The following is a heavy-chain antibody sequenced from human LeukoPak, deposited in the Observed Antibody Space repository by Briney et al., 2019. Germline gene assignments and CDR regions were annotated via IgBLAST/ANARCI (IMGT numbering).Heavy chain of an antibody. J-gene: IGHJ5*02. Sequence: SETLSLTCAVYGGSFSGYYWSWIRQPPGKGLEWIGEINHSGSTNYNPSLKSRVTISVDTSKNQFSLKLSSVTAADTAVYYCARGWPIMVRGTRGRNWFDPWGQGTPVTVSS. V-gene: IGHV4-34*01. CDR1: GGSFSGYY. D-gene: IGHD3-10*01. CDR3: ARGWPIMVRGTRGRNWFDP. CDR2: INHSGST.